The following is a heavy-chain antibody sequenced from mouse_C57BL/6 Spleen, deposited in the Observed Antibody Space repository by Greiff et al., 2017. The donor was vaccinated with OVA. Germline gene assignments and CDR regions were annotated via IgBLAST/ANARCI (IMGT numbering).Heavy chain of an antibody. Sequence: EVQLQQSGPELVKPGASVKISCKASGYTFTDYYMNWVKQSHGKSLEWIGDINPNNGGTSYNQKFKGKATLTVDKSSSTAYMERRSLTSEDSAVYDCAIPPLDYGSTGFAYWGQGTLVTVSA. CDR3: AIPPLDYGSTGFAY. V-gene: IGHV1-26*01. CDR2: INPNNGGT. D-gene: IGHD1-1*01. J-gene: IGHJ3*01. CDR1: GYTFTDYY.